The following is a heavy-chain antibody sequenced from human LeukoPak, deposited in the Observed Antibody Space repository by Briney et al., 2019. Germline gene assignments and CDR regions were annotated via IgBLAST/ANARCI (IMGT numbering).Heavy chain of an antibody. J-gene: IGHJ4*02. Sequence: SVKVSCKASGGTFSSYAISWVRQAPGQGLEWMGGIIPIFGTANYAQKFQGRVTITADESTSTAYMELSSLRSEDTAVYYCATGDVGATASYYFDYWGQGTLVTVSS. CDR3: ATGDVGATASYYFDY. CDR1: GGTFSSYA. CDR2: IIPIFGTA. D-gene: IGHD1-26*01. V-gene: IGHV1-69*01.